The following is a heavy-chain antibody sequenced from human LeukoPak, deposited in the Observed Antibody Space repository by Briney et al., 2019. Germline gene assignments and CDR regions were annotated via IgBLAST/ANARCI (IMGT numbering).Heavy chain of an antibody. CDR3: ARDTAPMTTVTTYDY. J-gene: IGHJ4*02. D-gene: IGHD4-17*01. CDR2: IYTSGST. V-gene: IGHV4-61*02. CDR1: GGSISSGSYY. Sequence: SETLSLTCTVSGGSISSGSYYWGWIRQPAGKGLEWIGRIYTSGSTNYSPTLKSRVTISVDTSTNQFSLKLSSVTAADTAVYYCARDTAPMTTVTTYDYWGQGTLVTVSS.